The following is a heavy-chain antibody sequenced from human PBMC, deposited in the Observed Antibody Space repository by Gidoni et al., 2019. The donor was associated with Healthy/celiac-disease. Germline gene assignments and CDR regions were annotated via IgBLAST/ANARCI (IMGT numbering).Heavy chain of an antibody. CDR3: ASGYYGSGSQDY. CDR1: GGSISSYY. J-gene: IGHJ4*02. V-gene: IGHV4-59*01. Sequence: QVQLQDSGPGLVKPSETLSLTCTVSGGSISSYYWSWIRQPPGKGLEWIGYIYYSGSTNYNPSLKSRVTISVDTSKNQFSLKRSSVTAADTAVYYCASGYYGSGSQDYWGQGTLVTVSS. D-gene: IGHD3-10*01. CDR2: IYYSGST.